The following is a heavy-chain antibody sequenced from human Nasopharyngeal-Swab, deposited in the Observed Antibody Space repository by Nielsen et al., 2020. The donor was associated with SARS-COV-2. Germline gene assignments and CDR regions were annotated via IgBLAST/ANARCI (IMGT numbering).Heavy chain of an antibody. CDR1: GFTFDDYA. D-gene: IGHD3-22*01. Sequence: LKISCAASGFTFDDYAMHWVRQAPGKGLEWVSGISWNSGSIGYADSVKGRFTISRDNAKNSLYLQMNSLRAGDTALYYCAKDPFGYDSSGFASYWGQGTLVTVSS. CDR2: ISWNSGSI. CDR3: AKDPFGYDSSGFASY. J-gene: IGHJ4*02. V-gene: IGHV3-9*01.